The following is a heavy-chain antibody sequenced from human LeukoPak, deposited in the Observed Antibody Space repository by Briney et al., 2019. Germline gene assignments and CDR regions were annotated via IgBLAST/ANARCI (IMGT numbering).Heavy chain of an antibody. Sequence: SGPTLVKPTQTLTLTCTFSGFSLSTSGVGVGWIRQPPGKALEWLALIYWDDDKRYSPSLKSRLTITKDTSKNQVVRTMTNMDPVDTATYYCAHRPLPQRYCTNGVCYTEGYYFDYWGQGTLVTVSS. CDR3: AHRPLPQRYCTNGVCYTEGYYFDY. V-gene: IGHV2-5*02. CDR2: IYWDDDK. J-gene: IGHJ4*02. CDR1: GFSLSTSGVG. D-gene: IGHD2-8*01.